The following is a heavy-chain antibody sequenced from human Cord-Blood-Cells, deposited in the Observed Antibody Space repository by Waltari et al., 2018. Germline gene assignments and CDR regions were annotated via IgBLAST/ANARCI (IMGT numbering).Heavy chain of an antibody. V-gene: IGHV3-23*01. CDR2: ISGSGGST. CDR3: AKVVLLWFRESELDY. CDR1: GFTFSSYA. D-gene: IGHD3-10*01. Sequence: EVQLLESGGGLVQPGGSLRLSCAASGFTFSSYAMSWVRQAPGKGLEWVSAISGSGGSTYYANSVKGRFTISRDNSKNTLYLQMNSLRAEDTAVYYCAKVVLLWFRESELDYWGQGTLVTVSS. J-gene: IGHJ4*02.